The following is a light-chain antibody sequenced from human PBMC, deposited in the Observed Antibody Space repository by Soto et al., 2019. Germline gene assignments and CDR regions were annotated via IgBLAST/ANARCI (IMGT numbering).Light chain of an antibody. Sequence: QLVLTQSSSASASLGSSVKLTCTLSSGHSSYIIAWHQQQPGKAPRYLMKLEGSGSYNKGSGVPARFSGSSSGADRYLTISNLQFEDEADYYCETWDSNTAVFGGGTQLTVL. CDR1: SGHSSYI. CDR3: ETWDSNTAV. J-gene: IGLJ7*01. V-gene: IGLV4-60*02. CDR2: LEGSGSY.